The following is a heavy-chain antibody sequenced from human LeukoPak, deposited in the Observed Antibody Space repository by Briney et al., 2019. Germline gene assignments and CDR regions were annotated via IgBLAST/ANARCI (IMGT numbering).Heavy chain of an antibody. Sequence: SETLSLTCTVSGGPISSSSYYWGWIRQPPGKGLEWIGSIYYSGSTYYNPSLKSRVTISVDTSKNQFSLKLSSVTAADTAVYYCARDGSYDSSGHDYWGQGTLVTVSS. D-gene: IGHD3-22*01. V-gene: IGHV4-39*07. CDR3: ARDGSYDSSGHDY. CDR1: GGPISSSSYY. J-gene: IGHJ4*02. CDR2: IYYSGST.